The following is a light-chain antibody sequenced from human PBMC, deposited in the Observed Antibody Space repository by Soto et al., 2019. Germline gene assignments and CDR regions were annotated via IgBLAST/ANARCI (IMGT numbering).Light chain of an antibody. Sequence: QSVLTQPPSASGSPGQAVTISCTGGSSDVGGYNYVSWYQQHPGKAPKLMIYEVSKRPSGVPDRLSGSKSGNTASLTVSGLQAEHEADYYCSSYGGSNTVVFGGGTKLTVL. CDR2: EVS. CDR1: SSDVGGYNY. J-gene: IGLJ2*01. V-gene: IGLV2-8*01. CDR3: SSYGGSNTVV.